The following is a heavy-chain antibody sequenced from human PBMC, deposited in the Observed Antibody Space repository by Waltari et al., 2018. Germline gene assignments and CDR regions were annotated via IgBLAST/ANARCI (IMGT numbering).Heavy chain of an antibody. CDR2: IYSSGST. CDR1: GGAISSGNYY. J-gene: IGHJ2*01. CDR3: ARGVPGYTYGYGVWDWYFDL. Sequence: QVQLQESGPGLVKPSETLSLTCTVSGGAISSGNYYWSWIRQPAGKGLEWIGRIYSSGSTNYNPSLKSRVTISVETSKNQFSLKLNSLTAADTAVYYCARGVPGYTYGYGVWDWYFDLWGRGTLVTVSS. V-gene: IGHV4-61*02. D-gene: IGHD5-18*01.